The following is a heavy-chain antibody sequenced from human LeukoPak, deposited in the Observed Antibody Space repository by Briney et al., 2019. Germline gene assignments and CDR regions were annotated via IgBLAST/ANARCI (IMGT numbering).Heavy chain of an antibody. D-gene: IGHD2-2*02. V-gene: IGHV3-23*01. CDR1: GFTFSSYA. CDR3: AKGVVPAAIRGNWFDP. CDR2: ISGSGGST. J-gene: IGHJ5*02. Sequence: GGSLRLSCAASGFTFSSYAMSWVRQAPGKGLEWVSAISGSGGSTYYADSVKGRFTISRDNSKNTLYLQMNSLRAEDTAVYYCAKGVVPAAIRGNWFDPWGQGTPVTVSS.